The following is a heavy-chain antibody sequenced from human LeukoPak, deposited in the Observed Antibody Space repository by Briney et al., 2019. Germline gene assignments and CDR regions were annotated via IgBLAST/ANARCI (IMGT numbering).Heavy chain of an antibody. CDR1: GFTFSKYA. D-gene: IGHD3-10*02. J-gene: IGHJ6*04. CDR2: ISSSTLKI. CDR3: AELGITMIGGV. V-gene: IGHV3-23*01. Sequence: GGSLRLSCAASGFTFSKYAMTWVRQAPGKGLEWVSAISSSTLKIYYADSVKGRFTISRGNSKNTLYLQMNSLRAEDTAVYYCAELGITMIGGVWGKGTTVTISS.